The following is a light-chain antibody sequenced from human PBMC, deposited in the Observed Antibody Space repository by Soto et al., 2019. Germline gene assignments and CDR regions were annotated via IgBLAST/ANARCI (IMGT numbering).Light chain of an antibody. J-gene: IGKJ1*01. CDR1: QSLSTW. CDR2: DAS. Sequence: MTQSPATLSASVGDRVTITCRASQSLSTWLAWFQQRPGKAPKLLIYDASSLESGVPSRFSGSGSETEFTLTISSLQPDDFATYYCQQYNSYWTFGQGTKVDIK. V-gene: IGKV1-5*01. CDR3: QQYNSYWT.